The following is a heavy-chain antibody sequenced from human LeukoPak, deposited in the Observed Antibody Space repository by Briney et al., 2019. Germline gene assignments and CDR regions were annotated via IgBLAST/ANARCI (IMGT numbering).Heavy chain of an antibody. D-gene: IGHD2/OR15-2a*01. CDR3: ARHGLGLSDFDP. V-gene: IGHV4-59*08. CDR2: IYYSGST. J-gene: IGHJ5*02. Sequence: SETLSLTCTVSGGSISSHYWSWIRQPPGKGLEWIGYIYYSGSTNYNPSLKSRVTISVDTSKNQFSLKLSSVTAADTAVYYCARHGLGLSDFDPWGQGTLVTVSS. CDR1: GGSISSHY.